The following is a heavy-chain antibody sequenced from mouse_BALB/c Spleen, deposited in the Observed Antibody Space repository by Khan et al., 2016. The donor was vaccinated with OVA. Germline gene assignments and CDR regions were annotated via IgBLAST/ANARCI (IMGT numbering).Heavy chain of an antibody. J-gene: IGHJ2*01. CDR2: IYPTYVDT. V-gene: IGHV1S56*01. CDR1: GYTFTSYY. CDR3: ARSHSGTVFDY. Sequence: QVQLKQSGPELVKPGASVRISCKASGYTFTSYYIHWVRQRPGQGLEWIGWIYPTYVDTKYNEKFKDKATLTADKSSSAAYMQFSSLTSDDSAVYFCARSHSGTVFDYWGQGTTLTVSS. D-gene: IGHD4-1*01.